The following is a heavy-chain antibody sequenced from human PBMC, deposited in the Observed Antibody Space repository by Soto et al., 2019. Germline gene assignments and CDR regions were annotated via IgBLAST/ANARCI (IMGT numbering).Heavy chain of an antibody. CDR2: ISSNGGST. D-gene: IGHD3-22*01. CDR3: VKHSSGYYPHFDY. V-gene: IGHV3-64D*06. CDR1: GFTFSSYA. J-gene: IGHJ4*02. Sequence: QSGGSLRLSCSAYGFTFSSYAMHWVRQAPGKGLEYVSAISSNGGSTYYADSVKGRFTISRDNSKNTLYLQMSSLRAEDTAVYYCVKHSSGYYPHFDYCGQGTLVTVSS.